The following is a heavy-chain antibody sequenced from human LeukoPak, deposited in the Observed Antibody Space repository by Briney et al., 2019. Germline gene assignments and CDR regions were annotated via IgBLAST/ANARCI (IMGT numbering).Heavy chain of an antibody. J-gene: IGHJ6*02. V-gene: IGHV4-30-4*01. CDR2: IYYSGST. CDR1: GGSISSYY. Sequence: SETQSLTCTVSGGSISSYYWSWIRQPPGKGLEWIGYIYYSGSTYYNPSLKSRVTTSVDTSKNQFSLKLSSVTAADTAVYYCARVVGSNRHYYYGMDVWGQGTTVTVSS. CDR3: ARVVGSNRHYYYGMDV. D-gene: IGHD1-14*01.